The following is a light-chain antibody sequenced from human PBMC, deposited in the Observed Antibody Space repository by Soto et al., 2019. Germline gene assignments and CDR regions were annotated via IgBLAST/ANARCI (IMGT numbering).Light chain of an antibody. CDR2: EVS. CDR1: SSDVGRYNY. CDR3: TSYTSSTTWV. V-gene: IGLV2-14*01. J-gene: IGLJ3*02. Sequence: QSALTQPASVSGSPGQSITISCTGTSSDVGRYNYVSWYQQHPGKAPKLMIYEVSNRPSGVSNLFSASKSGNTASLTISGLQAEDEADYYCTSYTSSTTWVFGGGTKVTVL.